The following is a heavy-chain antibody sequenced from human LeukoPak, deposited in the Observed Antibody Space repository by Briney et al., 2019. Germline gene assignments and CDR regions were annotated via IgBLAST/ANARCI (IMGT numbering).Heavy chain of an antibody. CDR3: AKGPDPKRMQWPDY. J-gene: IGHJ4*02. D-gene: IGHD6-19*01. Sequence: SVKVSCKASGDTFSSYAISWVRQAPGQGLEWMGGSIPIFGTANYAQKFQGRVTITTDEPTSTAYMELSSLRSEDTAVYYCAKGPDPKRMQWPDYWGQGTLVTVSS. CDR1: GDTFSSYA. V-gene: IGHV1-69*05. CDR2: SIPIFGTA.